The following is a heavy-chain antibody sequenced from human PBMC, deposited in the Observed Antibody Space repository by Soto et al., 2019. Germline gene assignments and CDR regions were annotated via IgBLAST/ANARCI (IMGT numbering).Heavy chain of an antibody. D-gene: IGHD6-19*01. CDR3: VRDQSVAGPTTLFDP. V-gene: IGHV3-74*01. J-gene: IGHJ5*02. CDR2: INPDGSRI. Sequence: GGSLRLSCAASGFSFSSQWMYWVRQSPGKGPVWVSYINPDGSRIVYADSVKGRFTISRDNAKNTLYLQMNNLRAEDTAVYYCVRDQSVAGPTTLFDPWGQGVLVTVS. CDR1: GFSFSSQW.